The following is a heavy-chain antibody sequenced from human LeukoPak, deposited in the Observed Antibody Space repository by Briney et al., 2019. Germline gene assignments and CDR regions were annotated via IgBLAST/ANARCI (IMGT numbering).Heavy chain of an antibody. CDR2: ISAYNGNT. CDR1: GYTFTSYG. Sequence: ASVKVSCKASGYTFTSYGISWVRQAPGQGLEWMGWISAYNGNTNYAQKLQGRVTMTTDTSTSTVYMELSSLRSEDTAVYYCARGVLGDYYFDYWGQGTLVTVSS. D-gene: IGHD1-26*01. J-gene: IGHJ4*02. CDR3: ARGVLGDYYFDY. V-gene: IGHV1-18*01.